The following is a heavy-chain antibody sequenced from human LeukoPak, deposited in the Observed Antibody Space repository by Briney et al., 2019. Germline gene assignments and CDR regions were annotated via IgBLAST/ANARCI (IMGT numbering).Heavy chain of an antibody. D-gene: IGHD6-19*01. CDR2: ISGSGGST. CDR3: ARHSSGWPRTDY. Sequence: EPGGSLRLSCAASGFTFSSYAMSWVRQAPGKGLEWVSAISGSGGSTYYADSVKGRFTISRDNSKNTLYLQMNSLRAEDTAVYYCARHSSGWPRTDYWGQGTLVTVSS. CDR1: GFTFSSYA. J-gene: IGHJ4*02. V-gene: IGHV3-23*01.